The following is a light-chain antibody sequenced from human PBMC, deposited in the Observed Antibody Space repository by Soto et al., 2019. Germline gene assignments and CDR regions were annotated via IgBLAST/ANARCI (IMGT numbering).Light chain of an antibody. Sequence: QAALTHAASPSGSPGRSLAISFTGTSSDVGGYNYVSWYQQHPGKAPKLMIYEVNKRPSGVPDRFCGSKSGNTASLTISGLQAEDEADYYCCSYADNYSYVVGTGTKV. J-gene: IGLJ1*01. CDR3: CSYADNYSYV. CDR1: SSDVGGYNY. V-gene: IGLV2-8*01. CDR2: EVN.